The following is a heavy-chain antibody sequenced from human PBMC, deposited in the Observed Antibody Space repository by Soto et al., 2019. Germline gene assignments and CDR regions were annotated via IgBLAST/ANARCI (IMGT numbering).Heavy chain of an antibody. CDR1: GGSISSYY. CDR3: ARHLGAAPYNWFDP. CDR2: IYYSGST. D-gene: IGHD6-6*01. Sequence: SETLSLTCTVSGGSISSYYWSWIRQPPGKGLEWIGYIYYSGSTNYNPSLKSRVSISVDTSKNQFSLKLNSVTAADTAVYYCARHLGAAPYNWFDPWGQGTVVTVSS. J-gene: IGHJ5*02. V-gene: IGHV4-59*08.